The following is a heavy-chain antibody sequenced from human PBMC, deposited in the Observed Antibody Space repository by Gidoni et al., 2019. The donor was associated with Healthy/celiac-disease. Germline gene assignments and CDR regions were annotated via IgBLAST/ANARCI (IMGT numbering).Heavy chain of an antibody. CDR1: GFTFSSYA. D-gene: IGHD2-2*01. V-gene: IGHV3-23*01. J-gene: IGHJ4*02. Sequence: EVQLLESGGGLVQPGGSLRLSCAASGFTFSSYAMCWVRQAPGKGLEWVSAISGSGGSTYYADSVKGRFTISRDNSKNTLYLQMNSLRAEDTAVYYCAKDNVGYCSSTSCYGWSYFDYWGQGTLVTVSS. CDR2: ISGSGGST. CDR3: AKDNVGYCSSTSCYGWSYFDY.